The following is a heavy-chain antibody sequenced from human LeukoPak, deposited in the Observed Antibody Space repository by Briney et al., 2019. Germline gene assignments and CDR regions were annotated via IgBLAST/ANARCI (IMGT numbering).Heavy chain of an antibody. V-gene: IGHV3-49*03. Sequence: GGSLRLSCTASGFTFGDYAMSWFRQAPGKGLEWVGFIRSKAYGGTTEYAASVKGRFTISRDDSKSIAYLQMNSLKTEDTAVYYCTRETQYGSYYCLDYWGQGTLVTVSS. CDR3: TRETQYGSYYCLDY. D-gene: IGHD1-26*01. CDR2: IRSKAYGGTT. J-gene: IGHJ4*02. CDR1: GFTFGDYA.